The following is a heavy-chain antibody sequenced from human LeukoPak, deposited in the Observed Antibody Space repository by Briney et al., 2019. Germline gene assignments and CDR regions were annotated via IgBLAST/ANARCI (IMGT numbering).Heavy chain of an antibody. V-gene: IGHV4-59*01. Sequence: PSETLSLTRIVSGGSISSYYWSWIRQPPGKGLEWIGYIYYSGSTNYNPSLKSRVTISVDTSKNQFSLKLSSVTAADTAVYYCVRVEGRQFDYWGQGTLVTVSS. CDR2: IYYSGST. CDR1: GGSISSYY. D-gene: IGHD5-24*01. CDR3: VRVEGRQFDY. J-gene: IGHJ4*02.